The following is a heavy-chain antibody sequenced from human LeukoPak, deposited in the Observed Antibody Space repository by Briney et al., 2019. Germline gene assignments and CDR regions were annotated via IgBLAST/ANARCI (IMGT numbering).Heavy chain of an antibody. V-gene: IGHV1-2*02. CDR2: INPNSGGT. J-gene: IGHJ4*02. CDR3: ARDLDYRRVLDY. Sequence: ASVKVSCKASGYTFTGYYMHWVRQAPGQGLEWMGWINPNSGGTNYAQKFQGRVTMTRDTSISTAYMELSRLRSDDTAVYYCARDLDYRRVLDYWGQGTLVTVSS. CDR1: GYTFTGYY. D-gene: IGHD4-11*01.